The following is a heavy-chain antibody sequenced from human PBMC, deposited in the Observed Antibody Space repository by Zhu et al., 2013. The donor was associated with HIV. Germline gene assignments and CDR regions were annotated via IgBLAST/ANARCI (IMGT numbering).Heavy chain of an antibody. Sequence: QPQLVQPGGEEKKPGASVKVSCKASGYPFLNHDVTWVRWSPGQGLEWMAWINVHDDTTKFAERFQGRISLTADTSTATVYLELRSLTSDDTGIYFCGRRQYRGTSSGGWFDPWGQGSLIIVSS. CDR2: INVHDDTT. J-gene: IGHJ5*02. CDR3: GRRQYRGTSSGGWFDP. D-gene: IGHD3-10*01. CDR1: GYPFLNHD. V-gene: IGHV1-18*04.